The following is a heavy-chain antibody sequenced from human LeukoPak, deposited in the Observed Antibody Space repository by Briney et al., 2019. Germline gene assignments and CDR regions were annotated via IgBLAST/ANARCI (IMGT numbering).Heavy chain of an antibody. CDR3: ARVKDGDYGYYYYYYMDV. Sequence: PGGSLRLSCAASGFTFSSYSMNWVRQAPGKGLEWVSYISSSSSTIYYADSVKGRFAISRDNAKNSLYLQMNSLRVEDTAVYYCARVKDGDYGYYYYYYMDVWGKGTTVTVSS. J-gene: IGHJ6*03. CDR1: GFTFSSYS. CDR2: ISSSSSTI. V-gene: IGHV3-48*01. D-gene: IGHD4-17*01.